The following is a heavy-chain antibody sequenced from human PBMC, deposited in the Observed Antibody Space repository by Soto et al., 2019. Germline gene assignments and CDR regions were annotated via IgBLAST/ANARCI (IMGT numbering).Heavy chain of an antibody. D-gene: IGHD6-6*01. V-gene: IGHV3-72*01. CDR1: GFILSDHY. CDR2: SRDKVNSYTT. J-gene: IGHJ6*02. CDR3: TRGGSSSPYYDPMDV. Sequence: EVQLVESGGGLVQPGGSLRLACTASGFILSDHYMDWVRQAPGKGLEWIGRSRDKVNSYTTQYAASVKGRFTISGDESKDSLYLQIDNLKTEDTAVYFCTRGGSSSPYYDPMDVWGQGTTVIISS.